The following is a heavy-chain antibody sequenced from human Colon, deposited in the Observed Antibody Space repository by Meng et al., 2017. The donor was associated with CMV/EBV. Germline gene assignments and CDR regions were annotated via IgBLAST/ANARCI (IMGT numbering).Heavy chain of an antibody. J-gene: IGHJ6*02. CDR1: GFTVGSYS. CDR3: PRPLPYFWRGYYSPGGAMDV. Sequence: GESLKISWAASGFTVGSYSMSWVRQAPGKRLEWVSYISSSTSTIKYADSVKGRFSISRDNAKNSLYLQMNSLRADDTAVYFCPRPLPYFWRGYYSPGGAMDVWGQGTTVTVSS. V-gene: IGHV3-48*04. CDR2: ISSSTSTI. D-gene: IGHD3-3*01.